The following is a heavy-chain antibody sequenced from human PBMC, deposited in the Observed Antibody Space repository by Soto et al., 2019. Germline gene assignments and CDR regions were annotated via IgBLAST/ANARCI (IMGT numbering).Heavy chain of an antibody. Sequence: SLRLSCAASGFTFSSYAMHWVRQAPGKGLEWVAVISYDGSNKYYADSVKGRFTISRDNSKNTLYLQMNSLRAEDTAVYYCARDGRNSSSWYRYYYYYYGMDVWGQGTTVTVSS. CDR2: ISYDGSNK. V-gene: IGHV3-30-3*01. D-gene: IGHD6-13*01. CDR1: GFTFSSYA. J-gene: IGHJ6*02. CDR3: ARDGRNSSSWYRYYYYYYGMDV.